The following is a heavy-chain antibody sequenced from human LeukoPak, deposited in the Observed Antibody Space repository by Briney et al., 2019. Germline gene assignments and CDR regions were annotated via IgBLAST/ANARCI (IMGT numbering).Heavy chain of an antibody. V-gene: IGHV3-21*01. CDR2: ISSSSSYI. CDR3: ARGASGSYYVDY. J-gene: IGHJ4*02. CDR1: GFTFSSYA. Sequence: GGSLRLSCAASGFTFSSYAMSWVRQAPGKGLEWASSISSSSSYIYYADSVKGRFTISRDNAKNSLYLQMNSLRAEDTAVYYCARGASGSYYVDYWGQGILVTVSS. D-gene: IGHD1-26*01.